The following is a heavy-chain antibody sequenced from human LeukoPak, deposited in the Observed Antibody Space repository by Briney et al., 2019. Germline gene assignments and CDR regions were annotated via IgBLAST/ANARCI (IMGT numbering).Heavy chain of an antibody. CDR3: ARDSAGATPFDY. J-gene: IGHJ4*02. D-gene: IGHD1-26*01. Sequence: ASVKVSCKASGYTFTSYYMHWVRQAPGQGLEWMGIINPSGGSTSYAQKFQGRVTMSRDTSTSTVYMELSSLRSEDTAVYYCARDSAGATPFDYWGQGTLVTVSS. V-gene: IGHV1-46*01. CDR1: GYTFTSYY. CDR2: INPSGGST.